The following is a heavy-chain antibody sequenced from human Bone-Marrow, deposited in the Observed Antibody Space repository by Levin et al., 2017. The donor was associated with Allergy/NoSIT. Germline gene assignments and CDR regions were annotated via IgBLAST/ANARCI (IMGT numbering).Heavy chain of an antibody. D-gene: IGHD6-19*01. CDR2: TYFDGNNK. CDR3: VRAGQQWLVLTLFDS. J-gene: IGHJ4*02. CDR1: GFRFSESG. V-gene: IGHV3-33*01. Sequence: GGSLRLSCEASGFRFSESGMHWVRQAPGKGLEWVALTYFDGNNKHYAASVKGRFTISRDNSKNMLYLQMNSLRVEDTAVYYCVRAGQQWLVLTLFDSWGQGTVVSVSS.